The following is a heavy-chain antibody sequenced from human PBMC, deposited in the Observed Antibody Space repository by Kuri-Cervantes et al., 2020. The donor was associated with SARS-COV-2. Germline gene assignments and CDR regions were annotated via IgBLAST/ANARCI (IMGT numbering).Heavy chain of an antibody. Sequence: SETLSLTCTVSGGSISSSSYYWGWIRQPPRKGLEWIGSIYYSGSTYYNPSLKSRVTISVDTSKNQFSLKLSSVTAADTAVYYCARDHRGKYDFSMNWFDPWGQGTLVTVSS. D-gene: IGHD3-3*01. J-gene: IGHJ5*02. CDR3: ARDHRGKYDFSMNWFDP. CDR1: GGSISSSSYY. V-gene: IGHV4-39*07. CDR2: IYYSGST.